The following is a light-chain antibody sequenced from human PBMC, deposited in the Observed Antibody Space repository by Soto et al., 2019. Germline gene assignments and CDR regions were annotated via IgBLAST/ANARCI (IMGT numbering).Light chain of an antibody. CDR3: AAWDDSLNGVV. CDR1: SSYIGNNA. J-gene: IGLJ2*01. CDR2: YDD. V-gene: IGLV1-36*01. Sequence: QSVLTQPPSVSAAPRQRVTISCSGSSSYIGNNAVNWYQQLPGKAPKLLIYYDDLLPSGVSDRFSGSKSGTSASLAISGLQSEDEADYYCAAWDDSLNGVVFGGGTKLTVL.